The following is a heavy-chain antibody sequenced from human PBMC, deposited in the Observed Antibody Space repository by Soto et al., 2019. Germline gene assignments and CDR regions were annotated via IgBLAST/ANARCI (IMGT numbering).Heavy chain of an antibody. D-gene: IGHD1-26*01. V-gene: IGHV1-69*13. J-gene: IGHJ3*02. CDR2: IIPIFGTA. Sequence: SVKVSCKASGGTFSSYAISWVRQAPGQGLEWMGGIIPIFGTANYAQKFQGRVTITADESTSTAYMELSSLRSEDTAVYYCARGSVGATPVDAFDIWGQGTMVTVSS. CDR1: GGTFSSYA. CDR3: ARGSVGATPVDAFDI.